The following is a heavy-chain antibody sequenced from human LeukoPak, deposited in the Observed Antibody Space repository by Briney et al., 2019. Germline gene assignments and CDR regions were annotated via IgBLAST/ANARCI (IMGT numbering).Heavy chain of an antibody. D-gene: IGHD4-17*01. J-gene: IGHJ4*02. CDR3: ARGGYGDYLFDY. CDR2: IYYSGST. CDR1: GGSISSSSYY. V-gene: IGHV4-39*07. Sequence: SETLSLTCTVSGGSISSSSYYWGWIRQPPGKGLEWIGSIYYSGSTYYNPSLKSRVTISVDTSKNQFSLKLSSVTAADTAVYYCARGGYGDYLFDYWGQGTLVTVSS.